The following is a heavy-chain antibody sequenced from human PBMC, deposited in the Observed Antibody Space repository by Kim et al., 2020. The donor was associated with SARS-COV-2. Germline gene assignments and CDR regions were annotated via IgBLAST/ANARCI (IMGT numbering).Heavy chain of an antibody. D-gene: IGHD3-10*01. CDR3: ARGLITMVRGVRGSRGY. J-gene: IGHJ4*02. CDR2: INPNSGGT. CDR1: GYTFTGYY. V-gene: IGHV1-2*02. Sequence: ASVKVSCKASGYTFTGYYMHWLRQAPGQGLEWMGWINPNSGGTNYAQKFQGRVTMTRDTSISTAYMELSRLSSDDTDVYYCARGLITMVRGVRGSRGYWGKGTLITVSS.